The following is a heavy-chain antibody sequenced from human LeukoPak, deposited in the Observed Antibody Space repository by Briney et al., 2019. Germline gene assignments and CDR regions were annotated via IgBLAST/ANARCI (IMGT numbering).Heavy chain of an antibody. CDR3: ASSAYESSGYGGYYMAV. J-gene: IGHJ6*03. V-gene: IGHV1-18*01. D-gene: IGHD3-22*01. CDR1: GYTFATYG. CDR2: VSAYNGDT. Sequence: ASVKVSCKASGYTFATYGLTWVRQAPGQGLEWMGWVSAYNGDTNYAQKLQGRVTITRDTSISTAYMELTSLRSEETAVYYCASSAYESSGYGGYYMAVSGKGTTVTVSS.